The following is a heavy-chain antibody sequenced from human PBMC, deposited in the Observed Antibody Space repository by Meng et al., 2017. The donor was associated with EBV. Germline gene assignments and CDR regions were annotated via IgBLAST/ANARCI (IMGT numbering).Heavy chain of an antibody. CDR3: ARDPDSSGWYYFDY. J-gene: IGHJ4*02. CDR2: ISNDGSNK. V-gene: IGHV3-30-3*01. Sequence: QVQLGESGGGVVHPGGSPGLSWAASGFTFSSYAMHWVRQAPGKGLEWVAVISNDGSNKYYADSVKGRFTISRDNSKNTLYLQMNSLRAEDTAVYYCARDPDSSGWYYFDYWGQGTLVTVSS. CDR1: GFTFSSYA. D-gene: IGHD6-19*01.